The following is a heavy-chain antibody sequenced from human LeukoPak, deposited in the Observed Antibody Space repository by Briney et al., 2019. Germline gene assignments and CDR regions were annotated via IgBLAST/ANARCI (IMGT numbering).Heavy chain of an antibody. CDR2: IYPGDSDI. CDR3: ARQSDLKGDVSWFDP. V-gene: IGHV5-51*01. Sequence: GESLRISCKGSGYSFTHYWIVWVRQMPGKGLEWMGTIYPGDSDIRYNPSFQGQVTISADRSISTAFLQWNSLKPSDTAMYYCARQSDLKGDVSWFDPWGQGTLVTVSS. D-gene: IGHD3-10*01. J-gene: IGHJ5*02. CDR1: GYSFTHYW.